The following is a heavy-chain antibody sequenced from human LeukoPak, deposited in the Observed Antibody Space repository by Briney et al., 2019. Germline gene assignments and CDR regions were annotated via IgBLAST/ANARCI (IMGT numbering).Heavy chain of an antibody. Sequence: GGSLRLSCAASGFTFSSYWMSWVRQAPGKGLEWVADIKQDGSEKYYVDSVKGRFTISRDNAKNSLYLQMNSLRAEDTAVFYCARVYNWNYFDYWGQGTLVTVSS. D-gene: IGHD1-20*01. J-gene: IGHJ4*02. CDR3: ARVYNWNYFDY. CDR2: IKQDGSEK. CDR1: GFTFSSYW. V-gene: IGHV3-7*05.